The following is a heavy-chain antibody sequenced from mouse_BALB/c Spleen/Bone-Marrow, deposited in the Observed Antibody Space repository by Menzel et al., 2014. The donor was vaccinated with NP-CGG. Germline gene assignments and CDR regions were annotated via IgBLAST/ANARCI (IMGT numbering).Heavy chain of an antibody. J-gene: IGHJ1*01. CDR3: ARDSLYYYGSSYGYFDV. CDR1: GFTFSDYY. V-gene: IGHV5-4*02. D-gene: IGHD1-1*01. CDR2: ISNGGSYT. Sequence: EVKLMASGGGLMKPGGSLKLSCAASGFTFSDYYMYWVRQTPEKRLEWVATISNGGSYTYYPDSVKGRFTIARDNAKXNLYLQMSSLKSEDTAMYYCARDSLYYYGSSYGYFDVWGAGTTVTVSS.